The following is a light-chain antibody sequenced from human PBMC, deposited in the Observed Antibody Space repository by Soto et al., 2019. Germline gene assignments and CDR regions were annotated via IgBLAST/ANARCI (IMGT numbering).Light chain of an antibody. Sequence: EIVLTQSPGTLSLSPGERVTLSCRASQSVSASYLGWYQQKSGQAPRLLIYATASRATGIPDRFSGSGSGPESSLTISRLEPEDVAVYYCQHFGNSQYTFGHGTKLEIK. CDR1: QSVSASY. J-gene: IGKJ2*01. V-gene: IGKV3-20*01. CDR3: QHFGNSQYT. CDR2: ATA.